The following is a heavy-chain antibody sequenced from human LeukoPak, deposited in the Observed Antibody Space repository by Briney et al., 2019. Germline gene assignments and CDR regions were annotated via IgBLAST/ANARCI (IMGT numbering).Heavy chain of an antibody. Sequence: PSETLSLTCTVSGGSISSSSYYWGWIRQPPGKGLEWIGSIYYSGSTYYNPSLKSRVTISVDTSKNQFSLKLSSVTAADTAVYYCARVAPYSSSSRWLDPWGQGTLVTVSS. CDR1: GGSISSSSYY. J-gene: IGHJ5*02. CDR2: IYYSGST. V-gene: IGHV4-39*07. CDR3: ARVAPYSSSSRWLDP. D-gene: IGHD6-13*01.